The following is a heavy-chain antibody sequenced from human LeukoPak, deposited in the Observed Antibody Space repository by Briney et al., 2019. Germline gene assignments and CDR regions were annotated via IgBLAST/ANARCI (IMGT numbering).Heavy chain of an antibody. V-gene: IGHV3-74*01. D-gene: IGHD3/OR15-3a*01. J-gene: IGHJ6*02. CDR2: IICDGSST. CDR1: GFTFSSYW. Sequence: PGGSLRLSCAASGFTFSSYWMHWVRQAPGKGLVWVSHIICDGSSTNYAGSVKGRFTISRDNAKNTLHLQMNSLRAEDTAVYYCASRTGYYNYYDMDVWGQGTTVTVTS. CDR3: ASRTGYYNYYDMDV.